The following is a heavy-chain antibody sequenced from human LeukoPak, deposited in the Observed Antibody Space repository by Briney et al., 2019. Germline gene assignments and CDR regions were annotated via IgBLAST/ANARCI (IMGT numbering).Heavy chain of an antibody. CDR3: ARGDYGDYAGRLDY. V-gene: IGHV3-21*01. J-gene: IGHJ4*02. CDR2: ISSSSSYI. CDR1: GFTFSSYS. D-gene: IGHD4-17*01. Sequence: PGGSLRLSCAASGFTFSSYSMNWVRQAPGKGLEGVSSISSSSSYIYYADSVKGRFTISRDNANNSLYLQMNSLRAEDTAVYYCARGDYGDYAGRLDYWGQGPLVTVSS.